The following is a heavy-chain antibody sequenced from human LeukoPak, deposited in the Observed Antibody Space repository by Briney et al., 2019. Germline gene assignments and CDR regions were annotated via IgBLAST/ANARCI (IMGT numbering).Heavy chain of an antibody. CDR1: GFTFSSYA. CDR3: AKDCGGDCYYDSVY. D-gene: IGHD2-21*02. V-gene: IGHV3-23*01. J-gene: IGHJ4*02. CDR2: ISASGGST. Sequence: PGGSLRPSCAASGFTFSSYAMSWVRQAPGKGLEWVSSISASGGSTYYADSVKGRFTISRDNSKNTLYLQMNSLRAEDTAVYYCAKDCGGDCYYDSVYWGQGILVTVSS.